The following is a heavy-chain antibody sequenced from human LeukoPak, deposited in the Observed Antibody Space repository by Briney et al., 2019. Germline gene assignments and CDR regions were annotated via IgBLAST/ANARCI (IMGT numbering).Heavy chain of an antibody. CDR3: ANAKRFDDAFDI. D-gene: IGHD5-24*01. V-gene: IGHV3-23*01. Sequence: PGGSLRLSCAASGFTFSSYAMSWVRQAPGKGLEWVSAISGSGGSTYYADSVKGRFTISRDNSKNTLYLQMNSLRAEDTAVYYCANAKRFDDAFDIWGQGTMVTVSS. CDR1: GFTFSSYA. CDR2: ISGSGGST. J-gene: IGHJ3*02.